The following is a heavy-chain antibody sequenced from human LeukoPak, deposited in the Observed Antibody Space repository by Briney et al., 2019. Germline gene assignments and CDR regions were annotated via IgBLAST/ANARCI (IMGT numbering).Heavy chain of an antibody. D-gene: IGHD6-19*01. V-gene: IGHV4-59*12. CDR1: GGSISSYY. Sequence: SETLSLTCTVSGGSISSYYWSWIRQPPGKGLEWIGYIYYSGSTNYNPSLKSRVTISVDTSKNQFSLKLSSVTAADTAVYYCARVAVAGLLKYFDYWGQGTLVTVSS. CDR3: ARVAVAGLLKYFDY. J-gene: IGHJ4*02. CDR2: IYYSGST.